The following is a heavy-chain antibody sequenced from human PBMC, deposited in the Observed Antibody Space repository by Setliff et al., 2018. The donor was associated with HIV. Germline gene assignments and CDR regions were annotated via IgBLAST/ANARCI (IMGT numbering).Heavy chain of an antibody. CDR2: MYHSGST. Sequence: SETLSLTCAVSGYSISSGYYWGWIRQPPGKGLEWIGSMYHSGSTYCTPSLKSRVTMSVDTSKNHFSLKLSSVTAADTAMYFCAGQPPLSVLQVWFDDYWGQGTLVTVSS. D-gene: IGHD3-10*01. J-gene: IGHJ4*02. CDR1: GYSISSGYY. V-gene: IGHV4-38-2*01. CDR3: AGQPPLSVLQVWFDDY.